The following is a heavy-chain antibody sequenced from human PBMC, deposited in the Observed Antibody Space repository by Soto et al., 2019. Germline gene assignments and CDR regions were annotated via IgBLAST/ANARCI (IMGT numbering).Heavy chain of an antibody. Sequence: ASVKVSCKASGYTFNNYDINWVRQATGQGLEWMGWVNPDSGNAHYAQKFQGRVTMTRNTSISTAYMELRSLRSDDTAVYYCARCSIVRRTTKYSDFRGQGILVTVSS. CDR2: VNPDSGNA. CDR3: ARCSIVRRTTKYSDF. D-gene: IGHD3-22*01. J-gene: IGHJ4*02. CDR1: GYTFNNYD. V-gene: IGHV1-8*01.